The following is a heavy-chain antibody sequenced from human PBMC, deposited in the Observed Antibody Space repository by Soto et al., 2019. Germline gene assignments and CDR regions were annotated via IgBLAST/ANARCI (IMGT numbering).Heavy chain of an antibody. J-gene: IGHJ5*02. CDR3: AKSLDIHYKNWFDP. CDR2: ISDTGTRT. D-gene: IGHD4-4*01. CDR1: GCTFSSAA. V-gene: IGHV3-23*01. Sequence: QILESGGSLVQPGGSLRLSCVAAGCTFSSAAMNWVRQAPWKGLEWVSIISDTGTRTHYADSVKGRFTISRDNSKNTLYLDMNSLRAEDTAVYYCAKSLDIHYKNWFDPWGQGTLVTVSS.